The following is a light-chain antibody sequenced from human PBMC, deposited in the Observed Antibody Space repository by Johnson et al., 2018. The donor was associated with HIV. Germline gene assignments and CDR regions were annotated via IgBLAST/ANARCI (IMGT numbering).Light chain of an antibody. Sequence: QSVLTQPPSVSAAPGQKVTISCSGSSSNIGNNYVSWYQQLPGTAPKLLIYENNKRPSGIPDRFSGSKSCTSATLGITGLQTGDEADYYCGTWDSRLSGYVFGTGTKVTVL. J-gene: IGLJ1*01. CDR2: ENN. CDR3: GTWDSRLSGYV. CDR1: SSNIGNNY. V-gene: IGLV1-51*02.